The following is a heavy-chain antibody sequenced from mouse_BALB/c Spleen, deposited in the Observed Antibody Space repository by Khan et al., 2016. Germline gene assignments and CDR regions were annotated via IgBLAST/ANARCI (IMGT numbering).Heavy chain of an antibody. Sequence: EVELVESGGGLVKPGGSLKLSCAASGFTFSSYAMSWVRQTPEKRLEWVASISSGGSTYYPDSVKGRFTISRDNARNNLNLQMSSLRSEDTAMYYCAREDYGNYGDYFDYWGQGTTLTVSS. CDR1: GFTFSSYA. CDR2: ISSGGST. D-gene: IGHD2-1*01. J-gene: IGHJ2*01. CDR3: AREDYGNYGDYFDY. V-gene: IGHV5-6-5*01.